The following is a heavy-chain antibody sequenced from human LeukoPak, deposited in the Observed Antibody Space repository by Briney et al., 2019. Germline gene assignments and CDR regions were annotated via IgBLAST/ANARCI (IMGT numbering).Heavy chain of an antibody. CDR1: GGTFSSYA. V-gene: IGHV1-3*01. CDR3: ARTWFGEFPFDY. CDR2: INAGNGNT. J-gene: IGHJ4*02. D-gene: IGHD3-10*01. Sequence: ASVKVSCKASGGTFSSYAISWVRQAPGQRLEWMGWINAGNGNTKYSQKFQGRVTITRDTSASTAYMELSSLRSEDTAVYYCARTWFGEFPFDYWGQGTLVTVSS.